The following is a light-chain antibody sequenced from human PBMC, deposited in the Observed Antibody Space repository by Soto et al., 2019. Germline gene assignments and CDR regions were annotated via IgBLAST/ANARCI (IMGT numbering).Light chain of an antibody. V-gene: IGLV2-18*02. Sequence: QSALTQPPSVSGSPGQSVTISCTGNSSDVGSYNRVSWYQQPPGTAPKLMIYEVSNRPSGVPDRFSGSKSGNTASLTISGLQPEDEADYYCNSYTSSNTYVFGTGTKLTVL. J-gene: IGLJ1*01. CDR3: NSYTSSNTYV. CDR1: SSDVGSYNR. CDR2: EVS.